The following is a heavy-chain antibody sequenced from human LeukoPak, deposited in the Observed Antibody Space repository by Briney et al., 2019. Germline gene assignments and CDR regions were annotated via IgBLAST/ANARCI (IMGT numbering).Heavy chain of an antibody. CDR2: IYYSGST. CDR3: ARAVAARRYFDY. D-gene: IGHD6-19*01. Sequence: PSETLSLTCAVYGGSFSGYYWRWIRQLPGKGLEWVGYIYYSGSTNYNPSLKSRVTISVDTSKNQFSLKLSSVTAADTAVYYCARAVAARRYFDYWGQGTLVTVSS. V-gene: IGHV4-59*01. CDR1: GGSFSGYY. J-gene: IGHJ4*02.